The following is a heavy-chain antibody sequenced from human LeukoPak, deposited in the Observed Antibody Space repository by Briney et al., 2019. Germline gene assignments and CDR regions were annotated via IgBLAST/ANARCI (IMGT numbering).Heavy chain of an antibody. Sequence: GGPLRLSCAASGFTFSTYGMSWVRQAPGKGLEWVAIIGGSGETTIYADSVKGRFTISRDNYKNTLYLQMNSLRGEDTAVYYCARRPIYWGQGTLVTVSS. CDR3: ARRPIY. J-gene: IGHJ4*02. CDR1: GFTFSTYG. CDR2: IGGSGETT. V-gene: IGHV3-23*01.